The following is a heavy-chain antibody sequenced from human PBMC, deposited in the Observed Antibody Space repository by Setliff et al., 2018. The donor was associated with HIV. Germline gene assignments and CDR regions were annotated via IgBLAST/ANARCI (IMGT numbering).Heavy chain of an antibody. D-gene: IGHD3-10*01. CDR3: ARDRGGYTFDF. Sequence: GGSLRLSCAASGFTFSSYWMSWVRQAPGKGLEWVASIKGDGSEKYYVGSVKGRFTSSRDNAGNSLSLQMNSLRAEDTAVYYCARDRGGYTFDFWGQGTVVTVSS. J-gene: IGHJ3*01. CDR2: IKGDGSEK. CDR1: GFTFSSYW. V-gene: IGHV3-7*01.